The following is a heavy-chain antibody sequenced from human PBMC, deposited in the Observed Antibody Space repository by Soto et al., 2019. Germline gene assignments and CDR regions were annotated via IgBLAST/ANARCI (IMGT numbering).Heavy chain of an antibody. J-gene: IGHJ6*02. V-gene: IGHV3-11*01. D-gene: IGHD3-3*01. CDR1: GFTFSDYY. CDR3: ARSGGVVILSYYYYGMDV. Sequence: PGGSLRLSCAASGFTFSDYYMSWIRQAPGKGLEWVSYISSSGSTIYYADSVKGRFTISRDNAKNSLYLQMNSLRAEDTAVYYCARSGGVVILSYYYYGMDVWGQGTTVTVSS. CDR2: ISSSGSTI.